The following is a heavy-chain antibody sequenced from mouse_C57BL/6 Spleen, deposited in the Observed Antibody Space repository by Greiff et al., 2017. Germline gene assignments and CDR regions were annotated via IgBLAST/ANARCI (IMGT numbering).Heavy chain of an antibody. CDR1: GYSITSGYY. CDR3: ARGGYWYFDV. J-gene: IGHJ1*03. Sequence: EVQRVASGPGLVKPSQSLSLTCSVTGYSITSGYYWNWIRQFPGNKLEWMGYISYDGSNNYNPSLKNRISITRDTSKNQFFLKLNSVTTEDTATYYCARGGYWYFDVWGTGTTVTVSS. V-gene: IGHV3-6*01. CDR2: ISYDGSN.